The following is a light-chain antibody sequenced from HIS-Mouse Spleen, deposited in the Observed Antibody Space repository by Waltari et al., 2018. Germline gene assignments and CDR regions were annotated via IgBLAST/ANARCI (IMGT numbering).Light chain of an antibody. CDR2: VAS. CDR3: YSTDSSGNHRV. CDR1: ALPKKY. J-gene: IGLJ2*01. Sequence: SYELTQPPSVSVSPGQTARITCSGDALPKKYAYWYQQKSGQAPVLVIYVASKRPSGIPERFSGSSSGTMATLTISGAQVEDEADYYCYSTDSSGNHRVFGGGTKLTVL. V-gene: IGLV3-10*01.